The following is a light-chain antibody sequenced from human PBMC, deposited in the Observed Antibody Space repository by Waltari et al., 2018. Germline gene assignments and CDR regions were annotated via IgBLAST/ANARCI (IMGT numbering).Light chain of an antibody. V-gene: IGLV2-8*01. J-gene: IGLJ2*01. CDR2: EVS. Sequence: QSALTQPPSASGSPGQSVTISCTGTSSDVGSYNYVSWYQQHPGKAPKLMIYEVSKRPSGLPARFSGSKSGNPASLTVSGLQAEDETDYYCSSYAGRNNLVFGGGTKLTVL. CDR1: SSDVGSYNY. CDR3: SSYAGRNNLV.